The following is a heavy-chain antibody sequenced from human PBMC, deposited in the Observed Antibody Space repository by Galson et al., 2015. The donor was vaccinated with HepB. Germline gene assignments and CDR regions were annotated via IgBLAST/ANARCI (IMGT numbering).Heavy chain of an antibody. D-gene: IGHD6-19*01. Sequence: QSGAEVKKPGESLKISCKGSGYSFTSYWIGWVRQMPGKGLEWMGIIYPGDSDTRYSPSFQGQVTISADKSISTAYLQWSSLKASDTAMYYCARHMEIREAVVGTVYYYGMDVWGQGTTVTVSS. CDR3: ARHMEIREAVVGTVYYYGMDV. V-gene: IGHV5-51*01. CDR2: IYPGDSDT. J-gene: IGHJ6*02. CDR1: GYSFTSYW.